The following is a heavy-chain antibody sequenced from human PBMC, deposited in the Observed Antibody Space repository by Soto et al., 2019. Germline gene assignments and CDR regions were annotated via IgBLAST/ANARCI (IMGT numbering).Heavy chain of an antibody. Sequence: GGSLRLSCAASGFTFSSYSMNWVRQAPGEGLEWVSSISSSSSYIYYADSVKGRFTISGDNAKNSLYLQMNSLRAEDTAVYYCARVRAAAANYYYYGMDVWGQGTTVTVSS. J-gene: IGHJ6*02. CDR1: GFTFSSYS. D-gene: IGHD6-13*01. V-gene: IGHV3-21*01. CDR3: ARVRAAAANYYYYGMDV. CDR2: ISSSSSYI.